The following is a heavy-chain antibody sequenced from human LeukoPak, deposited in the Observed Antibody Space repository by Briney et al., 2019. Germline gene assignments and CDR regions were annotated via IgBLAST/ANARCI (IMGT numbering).Heavy chain of an antibody. V-gene: IGHV3-11*04. CDR1: GFTFSDYY. Sequence: GGSLRLSCAASGFTFSDYYMSWIRQAPGKGLEWVSYISSSGSTIYYADSVKGRFTISRDNAKNTLYLQMSSLRAEDTAVYYCAAESQGFLTGYAYYYYYYMDVWGKGTTVTVSS. CDR2: ISSSGSTI. CDR3: AAESQGFLTGYAYYYYYYMDV. J-gene: IGHJ6*03. D-gene: IGHD3-9*01.